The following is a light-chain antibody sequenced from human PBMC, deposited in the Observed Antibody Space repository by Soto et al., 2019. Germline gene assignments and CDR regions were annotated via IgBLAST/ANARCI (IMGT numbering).Light chain of an antibody. CDR3: QSYDSGLSGYV. Sequence: SVLTQPPSVSGAPGQRVTISCTGSSSNIGAGYDVHWFQQLPGTAPKLLIYGNNNRPSGVPDRFSGSKSGTSASLAITGLQAEDEADYYCQSYDSGLSGYVFGAGTKATVL. J-gene: IGLJ1*01. CDR2: GNN. V-gene: IGLV1-40*01. CDR1: SSNIGAGYD.